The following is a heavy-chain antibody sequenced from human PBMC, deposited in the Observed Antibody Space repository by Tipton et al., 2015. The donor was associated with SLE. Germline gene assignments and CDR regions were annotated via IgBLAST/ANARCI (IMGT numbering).Heavy chain of an antibody. D-gene: IGHD4-17*01. CDR2: IYHSGST. J-gene: IGHJ5*02. CDR3: ASWTTVFWFDP. Sequence: TLSLTCAVSGGSISSSNWWSWVRQPPGKGLEWIGEIYHSGSTNYNPSLKSRVTISVGKSKNQFSLKLSSVTAADTAVYYCASWTTVFWFDPWGQGTLVTVSS. V-gene: IGHV4-4*02. CDR1: GGSISSSNW.